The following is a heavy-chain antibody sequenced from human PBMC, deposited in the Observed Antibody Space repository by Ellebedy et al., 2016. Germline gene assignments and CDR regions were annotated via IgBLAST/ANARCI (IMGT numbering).Heavy chain of an antibody. J-gene: IGHJ4*02. D-gene: IGHD3-3*01. CDR2: IYTSGNT. Sequence: SETLSLXCTVSGDSITSGAYYWSWIRQPAGKGLEWIGRIYTSGNTIYNPSFKSRVTMSVDTSKNHFSLELSSVTAADTAVYYCATLTIPGGSDSWGQGTLVTVSS. CDR1: GDSITSGAYY. V-gene: IGHV4-61*02. CDR3: ATLTIPGGSDS.